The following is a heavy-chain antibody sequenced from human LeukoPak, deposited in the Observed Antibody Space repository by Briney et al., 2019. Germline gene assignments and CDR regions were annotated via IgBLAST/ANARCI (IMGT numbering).Heavy chain of an antibody. CDR2: ISSSSSYI. V-gene: IGHV3-21*01. J-gene: IGHJ4*02. D-gene: IGHD3-22*01. CDR1: GFTFSSYS. CDR3: ARDLRDSSGYYLFDY. Sequence: GGSLRLSCAASGFTFSSYSMNWVRQAPGKGLEWVSSISSSSSYIYYADSVKGRFTISRDNAKNSLYLQMNSLRAEDTAVYYCARDLRDSSGYYLFDYWGQGTLVTVSS.